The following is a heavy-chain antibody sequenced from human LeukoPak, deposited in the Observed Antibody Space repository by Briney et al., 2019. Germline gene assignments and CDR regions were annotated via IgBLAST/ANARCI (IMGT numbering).Heavy chain of an antibody. V-gene: IGHV3-53*01. CDR3: ARDRRYSISWYFWN. Sequence: AGGSLRLSCAVSGFIFSRDYIRWVRQAPGKGLEWVSIIYSGGDTYYADSVKGRFTIARDNSNNTLYLQMNSLRAEHSCVYYCARDRRYSISWYFWNWGQGALVTVSS. D-gene: IGHD6-13*01. CDR2: IYSGGDT. J-gene: IGHJ4*02. CDR1: GFIFSRDY.